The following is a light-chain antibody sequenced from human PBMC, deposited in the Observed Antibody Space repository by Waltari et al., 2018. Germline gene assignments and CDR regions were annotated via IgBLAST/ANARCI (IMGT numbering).Light chain of an antibody. Sequence: DIQMTQSPYSLSASVGDRVTITCRASQGISNYLARFQQKPGKAPKSLSYASSSLQSGVPSKFSGIGSGTDFTLTISSLQPEDFATYYCQQYNSYPITFGPGTKVDIK. CDR2: ASS. CDR3: QQYNSYPIT. CDR1: QGISNY. J-gene: IGKJ3*01. V-gene: IGKV1-16*02.